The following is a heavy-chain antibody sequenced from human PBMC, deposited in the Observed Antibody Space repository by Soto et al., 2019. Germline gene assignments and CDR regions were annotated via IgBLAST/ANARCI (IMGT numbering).Heavy chain of an antibody. CDR3: ARDLSSPPYNWFDP. Sequence: SETLSLTCTVSGGSIRSYYCSWIRQPAGKGLEWIGRIYSNGGTIYNPSVQSRITVSIDTSKNQFSLKLTSVTAADTAVYYCARDLSSPPYNWFDPWGRGILVTVSS. V-gene: IGHV4-4*07. D-gene: IGHD6-13*01. CDR2: IYSNGGT. CDR1: GGSIRSYY. J-gene: IGHJ5*02.